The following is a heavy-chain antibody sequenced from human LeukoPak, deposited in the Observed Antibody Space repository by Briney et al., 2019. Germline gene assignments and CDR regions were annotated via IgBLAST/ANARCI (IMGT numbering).Heavy chain of an antibody. J-gene: IGHJ5*02. CDR2: IYTSGST. CDR1: GGSISSGSYY. Sequence: SQTLSLTCTVSGGSISSGSYYWSWIRQPAGKGLEWIGRIYTSGSTNYNPSLKSRVSISIDTSNNQFSLKLNSVTAADTAVYYCARHSNWNGGVDWFDPWGQGAQVTVSS. D-gene: IGHD1-20*01. V-gene: IGHV4-61*02. CDR3: ARHSNWNGGVDWFDP.